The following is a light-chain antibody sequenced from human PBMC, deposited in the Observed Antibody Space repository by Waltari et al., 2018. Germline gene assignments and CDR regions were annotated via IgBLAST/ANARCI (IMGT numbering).Light chain of an antibody. CDR1: ASNIGNNV. J-gene: IGLJ3*02. CDR3: AAWDDSLNGRWV. V-gene: IGLV1-44*01. CDR2: RND. Sequence: QSVLTQPPSASGAPGQGVTISCSGGASNIGNNVVNWYQQVPGTAPKLLIYRNDRRPAGVPDRFSGSKSGTSASLAISGLQSEDEADYYCAAWDDSLNGRWVFGGGTKVTVL.